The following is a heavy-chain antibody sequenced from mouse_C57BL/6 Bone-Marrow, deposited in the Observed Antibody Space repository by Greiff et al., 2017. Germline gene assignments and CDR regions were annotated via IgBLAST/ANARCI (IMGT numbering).Heavy chain of an antibody. V-gene: IGHV1-81*01. Sequence: VQGVESGAELARPGASVELSCKASGYTFTSYGISWVKQRTGQGLEWIGEIYPRSGNTYYNEKFKGKATLTADKSSSTAYMELRSLTSEDSAVYFCARNGYYYAMDYWGQGTSVTVSS. CDR2: IYPRSGNT. CDR1: GYTFTSYG. CDR3: ARNGYYYAMDY. J-gene: IGHJ4*01. D-gene: IGHD2-2*01.